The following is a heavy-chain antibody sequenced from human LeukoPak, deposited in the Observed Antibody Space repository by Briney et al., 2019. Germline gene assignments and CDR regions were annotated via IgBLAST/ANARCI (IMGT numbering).Heavy chain of an antibody. CDR3: ARDHPGSGWYVDY. D-gene: IGHD6-19*01. J-gene: IGHJ4*02. V-gene: IGHV3-23*01. CDR1: GFTFGSYA. Sequence: GGSLRLSCAASGFTFGSYAMGWVRQAPGKGLEWVSGISGSGGSPYYTDSVKGRFTISKDNSKDTLYLQINSLRDEDTFVYYCARDHPGSGWYVDYWGQGILVTVSS. CDR2: ISGSGGSP.